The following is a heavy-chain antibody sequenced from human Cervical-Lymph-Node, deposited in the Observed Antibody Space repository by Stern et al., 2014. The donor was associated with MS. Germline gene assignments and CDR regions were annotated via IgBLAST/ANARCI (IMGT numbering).Heavy chain of an antibody. Sequence: QVQLQQSGPGLVKPSQTLSLTCAISGDSVSSNSAAWNWIRLSPSRGLEWLGRTYYRSRWYNAYAASVNSRITITPDTYTDQLSLQLNSVTPEDTAVYYCARDQCSSANCYYFSYFDPWGQGTLVTVSS. D-gene: IGHD2-2*01. CDR2: TYYRSRWYN. V-gene: IGHV6-1*01. J-gene: IGHJ5*02. CDR1: GDSVSSNSAA. CDR3: ARDQCSSANCYYFSYFDP.